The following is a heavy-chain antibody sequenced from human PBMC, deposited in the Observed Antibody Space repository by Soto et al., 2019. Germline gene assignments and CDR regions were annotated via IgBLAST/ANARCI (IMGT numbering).Heavy chain of an antibody. D-gene: IGHD2-2*01. Sequence: SETLSLTCTVSAGCISSGGYCWSWIRHHPGKGLEWIGYIYYSGSTYYNPSLKSRVTISVVTSKNQFSLKLSSVTAADTAVYYCAKQGYCSSTSCHYAFDIWGQGTMVTVSS. J-gene: IGHJ3*02. CDR3: AKQGYCSSTSCHYAFDI. CDR1: AGCISSGGYC. CDR2: IYYSGST. V-gene: IGHV4-31*03.